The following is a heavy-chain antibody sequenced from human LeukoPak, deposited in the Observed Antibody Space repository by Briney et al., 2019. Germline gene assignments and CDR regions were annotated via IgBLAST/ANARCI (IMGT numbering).Heavy chain of an antibody. CDR2: IYHSGNT. CDR3: ARDRRYYYDSSGHPQAFDI. V-gene: IGHV4-38-2*02. J-gene: IGHJ3*02. D-gene: IGHD3-22*01. CDR1: GYSISSGYY. Sequence: PSETLSLTCTVSGYSISSGYYWGWIRQPPGKGLEWIGSIYHSGNTYYNPSLKSRVTISVDTSKNRFSLKLTSVTAADTAVYYCARDRRYYYDSSGHPQAFDIWGQGTMVTVSS.